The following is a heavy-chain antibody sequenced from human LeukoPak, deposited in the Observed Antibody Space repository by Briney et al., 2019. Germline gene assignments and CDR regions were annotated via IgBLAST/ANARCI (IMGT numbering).Heavy chain of an antibody. D-gene: IGHD3-16*01. CDR3: ARDDYNTLGYNFHH. J-gene: IGHJ1*01. CDR2: ISSSSSYI. V-gene: IGHV3-21*04. CDR1: GFTFSSYS. Sequence: PGGSLRLSCAASGFTFSSYSMNWVRQAPGKGLEWVSSISSSSSYIYYADSVKGRFTVSRDNAKNTLYLQMNGLRPEDTAFYYCARDDYNTLGYNFHHWGQGTLVTVSS.